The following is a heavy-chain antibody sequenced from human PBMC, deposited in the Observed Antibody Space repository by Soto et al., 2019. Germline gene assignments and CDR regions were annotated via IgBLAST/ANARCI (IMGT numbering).Heavy chain of an antibody. J-gene: IGHJ6*02. CDR3: ARVVTGITLRYYYGMDV. D-gene: IGHD1-20*01. CDR1: GGSFSGDY. CDR2: INHSGST. Sequence: SETLSLTCAVYGGSFSGDYWSWIRQPPGKGLEWIGEINHSGSTNYNPSLKSRVTISVDTSKNQFSLKLSSVTAADTAVYYCARVVTGITLRYYYGMDVWGQGTTVT. V-gene: IGHV4-34*01.